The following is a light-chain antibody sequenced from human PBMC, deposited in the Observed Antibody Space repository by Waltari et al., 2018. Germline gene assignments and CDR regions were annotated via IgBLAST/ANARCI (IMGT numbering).Light chain of an antibody. V-gene: IGLV3-21*03. CDR1: KIGSKR. Sequence: SYVLTQPPSVSVAPGKTARITWGGNKIGSKRVNWYQQKPGQAPVLVVYDDSDRPSGIPERFSGSNSGNTATLTISRVEAGDEADYYCQVWDSSSDHYVFGTGTKVTVL. J-gene: IGLJ1*01. CDR3: QVWDSSSDHYV. CDR2: DDS.